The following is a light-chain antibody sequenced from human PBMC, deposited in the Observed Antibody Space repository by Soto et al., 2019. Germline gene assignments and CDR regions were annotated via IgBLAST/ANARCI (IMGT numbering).Light chain of an antibody. CDR1: SNDVGGYNY. Sequence: QSALTQPASVSGSPGQSITISCTGTSNDVGGYNYVSWYQQHPGKAPKLMIYEVSNRPSGVSNRFSGSKSDNTASLTISGLQAEDEADYYCSSYTGSSTPPYVLGTGTKVTVL. J-gene: IGLJ1*01. V-gene: IGLV2-14*01. CDR3: SSYTGSSTPPYV. CDR2: EVS.